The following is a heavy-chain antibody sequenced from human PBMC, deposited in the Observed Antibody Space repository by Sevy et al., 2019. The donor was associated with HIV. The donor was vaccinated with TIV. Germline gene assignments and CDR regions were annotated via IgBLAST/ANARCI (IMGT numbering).Heavy chain of an antibody. Sequence: GGSLRLSCAASRFIFNDYGMHWIRQAPGKGLEWVAVIQYDGNDKYYADSMRGRFTISRDNSKNMLFLQMNSLRSEDTAMYYCAKNTAAAGAGGFDYWGQRTLVTVSS. CDR2: IQYDGNDK. V-gene: IGHV3-30*02. J-gene: IGHJ4*02. CDR3: AKNTAAAGAGGFDY. D-gene: IGHD6-13*01. CDR1: RFIFNDYG.